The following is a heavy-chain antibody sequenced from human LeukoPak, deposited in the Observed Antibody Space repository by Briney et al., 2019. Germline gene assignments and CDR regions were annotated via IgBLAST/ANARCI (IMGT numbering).Heavy chain of an antibody. CDR3: ARSLGLLEWLGMDV. CDR2: INRSGGST. CDR1: GYTFISYY. V-gene: IGHV1-46*01. J-gene: IGHJ6*02. Sequence: ASVKVSCKESGYTFISYYIHWARQAPGQGLEWMGLINRSGGSTTYAQKFQGRVTMTRDTSTSTVYMELSSLRSEDTAVYYCARSLGLLEWLGMDVWGQGTTVTVSS. D-gene: IGHD3-3*01.